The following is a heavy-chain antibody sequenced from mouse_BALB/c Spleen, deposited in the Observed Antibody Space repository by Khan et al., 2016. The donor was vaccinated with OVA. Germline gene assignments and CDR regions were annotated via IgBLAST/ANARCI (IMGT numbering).Heavy chain of an antibody. J-gene: IGHJ3*01. CDR1: GFNIKDYY. D-gene: IGHD2-1*01. CDR2: IDPENGDT. Sequence: VQLKESGAELVRPGALVKLSCKASGFNIKDYYMYWVKQRPEEGLEWIGWIDPENGDTIYDPKFLGKASITVDTPSNTAYLQLSSLTSEDTAVYYWVRRGYGNYWFAYWGRGTLVTVSA. CDR3: VRRGYGNYWFAY. V-gene: IGHV14-1*02.